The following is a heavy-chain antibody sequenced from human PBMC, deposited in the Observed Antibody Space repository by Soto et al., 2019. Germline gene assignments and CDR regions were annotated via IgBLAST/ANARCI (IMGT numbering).Heavy chain of an antibody. Sequence: GGYLRLSCGASGLTFSRYGMHGVRQAPGKGLEWVAVIWYDGSNKYYADSVKGRFTISRDNSKNTLYLQMNILRAEDAAVYSSATDPDRIMISRVRVRVNQIYHRIHDSGQ. CDR2: IWYDGSNK. D-gene: IGHD3-16*01. V-gene: IGHV3-33*01. CDR1: GLTFSRYG. J-gene: IGHJ6*01. CDR3: ATDPDRIMISRVRVRVNQIYHRIHD.